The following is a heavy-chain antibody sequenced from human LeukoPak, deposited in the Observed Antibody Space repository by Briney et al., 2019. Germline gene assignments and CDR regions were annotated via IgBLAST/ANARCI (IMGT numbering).Heavy chain of an antibody. V-gene: IGHV1-2*02. J-gene: IGHJ5*02. D-gene: IGHD6-13*01. Sequence: ASLRVSSKASGYTFTVYYMHWVRQAPGQGLEWMGWINPNSGGTNYAQKCQGRVTMTRDTSISTAYMELSRLRSDDTAVYYCARPAKRPYSSSSGDLWFDPWGQGTLVTVSS. CDR1: GYTFTVYY. CDR3: ARPAKRPYSSSSGDLWFDP. CDR2: INPNSGGT.